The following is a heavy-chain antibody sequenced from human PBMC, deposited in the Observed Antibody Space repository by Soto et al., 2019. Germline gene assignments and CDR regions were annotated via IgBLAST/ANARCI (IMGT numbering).Heavy chain of an antibody. CDR3: ARTRNYDILTGYYQGDAFDI. D-gene: IGHD3-9*01. V-gene: IGHV5-51*01. CDR2: IYPGDSDT. CDR1: GYSFTSYW. J-gene: IGHJ3*02. Sequence: PGESLKISCKGSGYSFTSYWIGWVCQMPGKGLEWMGIIYPGDSDTRYSPSFQGQVTISADKSISTAYLQWSSLKASDTAMYYCARTRNYDILTGYYQGDAFDIWGQGTMVTVSS.